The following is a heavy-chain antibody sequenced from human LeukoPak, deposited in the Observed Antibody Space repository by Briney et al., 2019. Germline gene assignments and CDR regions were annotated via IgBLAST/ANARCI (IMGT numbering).Heavy chain of an antibody. D-gene: IGHD3-10*01. Sequence: PSETLSLTCTVSGGSISSHYWSWIRQPPGKGLEWIGYIYYSGSTNYNPSLKSRVTISVDTSKNQFSLKLSSVTAADTAVYYCARNRITMVRANYGMDVWGQGTTVTVSS. J-gene: IGHJ6*02. V-gene: IGHV4-59*11. CDR3: ARNRITMVRANYGMDV. CDR2: IYYSGST. CDR1: GGSISSHY.